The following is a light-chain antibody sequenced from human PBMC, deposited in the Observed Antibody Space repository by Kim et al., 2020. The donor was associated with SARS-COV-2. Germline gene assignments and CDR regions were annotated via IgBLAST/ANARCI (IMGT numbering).Light chain of an antibody. CDR1: QGVSRY. CDR2: DAS. CDR3: HQRSNWPIT. J-gene: IGKJ5*01. V-gene: IGKV3-11*01. Sequence: LFPGERAPLSCRASQGVSRYLAWYQQKPGQAPRLLIYDASNRATGIPARFSGSGSGTDFTLTISSLEPEDFAVYYCHQRSNWPITFGQGTRLEIK.